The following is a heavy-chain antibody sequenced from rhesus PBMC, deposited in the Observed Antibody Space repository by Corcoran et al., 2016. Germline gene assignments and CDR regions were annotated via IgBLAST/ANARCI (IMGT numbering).Heavy chain of an antibody. CDR3: TRDRIGAAAATGY. J-gene: IGHJ4*01. Sequence: VQLVESGGGLVKPGGSLRLSCAASGFRLSDFYMYWVRQSPGTGLDWISGISCTGASISYADSVKDRFTISRENAKKTLYLQMDSLRTEYTAVYYCTRDRIGAAAATGYWGPGVLVTVSS. CDR2: ISCTGASI. V-gene: IGHV3S18*01. D-gene: IGHD6-31*01. CDR1: GFRLSDFY.